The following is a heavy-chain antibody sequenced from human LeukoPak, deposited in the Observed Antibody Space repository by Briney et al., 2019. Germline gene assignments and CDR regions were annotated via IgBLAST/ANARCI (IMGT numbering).Heavy chain of an antibody. D-gene: IGHD1-26*01. CDR2: IYYSGST. V-gene: IGHV4-59*12. J-gene: IGHJ3*02. Sequence: GYIYYSGSTNYNPSLKSRVTISVDTSKNQFSLKLSSATAADTAVYYCARVTEGATEVSFDIWGQGTMVTVSS. CDR3: ARVTEGATEVSFDI.